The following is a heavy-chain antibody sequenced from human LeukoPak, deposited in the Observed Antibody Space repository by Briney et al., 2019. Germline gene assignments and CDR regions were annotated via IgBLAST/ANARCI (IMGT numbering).Heavy chain of an antibody. D-gene: IGHD4-11*01. CDR2: IDRGVGSTRT. V-gene: IGHV3-23*01. CDR3: VQKGQIHNYGKPA. Sequence: GGSLRLSCAASGFTFSSYAMSWVRQAPGKGLECVSAIDRGVGSTRTYYADSVKGRFTISRDNSKNTLYLQMNNLRADDTAVYYCVQKGQIHNYGKPAWGQGTLVTVSS. CDR1: GFTFSSYA. J-gene: IGHJ5*02.